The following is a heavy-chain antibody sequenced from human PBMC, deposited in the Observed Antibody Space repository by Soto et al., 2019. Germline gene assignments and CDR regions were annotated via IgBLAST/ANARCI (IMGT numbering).Heavy chain of an antibody. J-gene: IGHJ6*02. CDR2: IYYSGST. V-gene: IGHV4-61*01. CDR1: GGSVSSGSYY. D-gene: IGHD2-2*01. Sequence: QVQLQESGPGLVKPSETLSLTCTVSGGSVSSGSYYWSWIRQPPGKGLEWIGYIYYSGSTNYNPSLKSRVTISVDTSKNQFSLKLSSVTAADKAVYYCASSYCSSTSCYFGYYYYGMDVWGQGTTVTVSS. CDR3: ASSYCSSTSCYFGYYYYGMDV.